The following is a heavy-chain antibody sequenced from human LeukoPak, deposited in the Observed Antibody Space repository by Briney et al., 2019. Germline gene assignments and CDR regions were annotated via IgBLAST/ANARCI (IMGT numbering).Heavy chain of an antibody. CDR3: ARDYLMGGTTGKAFDI. CDR1: GFTFSSYA. D-gene: IGHD1-26*01. CDR2: ISYDGNIK. J-gene: IGHJ3*02. Sequence: GGSLRLSCAASGFTFSSYAMHWVRQAPGKGLEWVAVISYDGNIKYYTDSVKGRFAISRDNSKNTLYLQMNSLRAEDTAVYYCARDYLMGGTTGKAFDIWGQGTMVTISS. V-gene: IGHV3-30*09.